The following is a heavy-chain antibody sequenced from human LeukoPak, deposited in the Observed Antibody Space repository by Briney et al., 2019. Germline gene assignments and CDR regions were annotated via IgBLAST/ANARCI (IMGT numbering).Heavy chain of an antibody. CDR2: VNHSGGT. J-gene: IGHJ3*02. Sequence: SETLSLTCAVYGGSFSGYYWSWIRQPPGKGLEWIGEVNHSGGTNYNPSLKSRVTISVDTSKNQFSLKLSSVTAADTAVYYCASAMIGVPDDAFDIWGQGTMVTVSS. V-gene: IGHV4-34*01. CDR1: GGSFSGYY. CDR3: ASAMIGVPDDAFDI. D-gene: IGHD3-22*01.